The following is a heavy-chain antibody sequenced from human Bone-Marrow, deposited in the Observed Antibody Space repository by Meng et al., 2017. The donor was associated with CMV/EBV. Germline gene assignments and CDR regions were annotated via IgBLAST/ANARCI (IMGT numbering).Heavy chain of an antibody. CDR3: ARDRINCSSTSCYQGTFDP. CDR1: GGTFSSYA. D-gene: IGHD2-2*01. Sequence: SVKVSCKASGGTFSSYAISWVRQAPGQGLEWMGGIIPILGIANYAQKFQGRVTITTDESTSTAYMELSSLRSEDTAVYYCARDRINCSSTSCYQGTFDPWGQGTLVTVSS. CDR2: IIPILGIA. V-gene: IGHV1-69*10. J-gene: IGHJ5*02.